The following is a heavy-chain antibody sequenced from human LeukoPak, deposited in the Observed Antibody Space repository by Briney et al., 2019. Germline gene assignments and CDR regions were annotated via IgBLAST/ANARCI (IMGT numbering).Heavy chain of an antibody. J-gene: IGHJ5*02. CDR1: GYSISSGYY. CDR3: ARQGHYDFWSGYGFDP. V-gene: IGHV4-38-2*01. D-gene: IGHD3-3*01. CDR2: IYHSGST. Sequence: SETLSLTCAVSGYSISSGYYWGWIRQPPGKGLEWIGSIYHSGSTYYNPSLKSRVTISVNTSKNQFSLKLSSVTAADTAVYYCARQGHYDFWSGYGFDPRGQGTLVTVSS.